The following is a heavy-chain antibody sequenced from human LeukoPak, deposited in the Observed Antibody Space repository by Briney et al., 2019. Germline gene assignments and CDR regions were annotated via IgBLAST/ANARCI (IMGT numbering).Heavy chain of an antibody. CDR2: IYYSGST. J-gene: IGHJ4*02. CDR3: ARSSSWTGSIFDS. D-gene: IGHD6-13*01. V-gene: IGHV4-39*07. CDR1: GDSISSSSYY. Sequence: SETLSLTCTVSGDSISSSSYYWGWIRQPPGKELEWIGSIYYSGSTYYNPSLNSRVTISVDTSKNQFSLKLSSVTTADTAVYYCARSSSWTGSIFDSWGQGTLVTVSS.